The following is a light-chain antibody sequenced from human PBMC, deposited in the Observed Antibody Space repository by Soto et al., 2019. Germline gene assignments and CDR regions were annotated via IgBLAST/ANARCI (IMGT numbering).Light chain of an antibody. J-gene: IGKJ1*01. Sequence: IVMTQSPATRSVAPVEGSTLSCRASQSVGSDLAWYQQKPGQAPRLVIYDIFTRATGVPTRISGSGSGTEFTLTISSLQPDDFATYYCQHYNSYSEAFGQGTKV. CDR3: QHYNSYSEA. CDR1: QSVGSD. V-gene: IGKV3D-15*01. CDR2: DIF.